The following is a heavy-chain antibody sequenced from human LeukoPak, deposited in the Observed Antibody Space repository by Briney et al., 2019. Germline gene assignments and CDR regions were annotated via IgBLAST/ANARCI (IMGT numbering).Heavy chain of an antibody. CDR2: ISGSGGST. J-gene: IGHJ4*02. Sequence: GGSLRLSCAASGFTFSSYAMSWVRQAPGKGLEWVSAISGSGGSTYYADSVKGRFTTSRDNSKNTLYLQMNSLRAEDTAVYYCAKDLSGSYKLGTFDYWGQGTLVTVSS. V-gene: IGHV3-23*01. CDR1: GFTFSSYA. D-gene: IGHD1-26*01. CDR3: AKDLSGSYKLGTFDY.